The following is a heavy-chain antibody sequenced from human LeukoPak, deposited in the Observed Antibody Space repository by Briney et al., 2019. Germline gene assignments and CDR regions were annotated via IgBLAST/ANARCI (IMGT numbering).Heavy chain of an antibody. CDR1: GGSISSYY. CDR3: ARGTVAVAFDY. Sequence: SETLSLTCTVSGGSISSYYWSWIRQPPGKGLEWIGYIYYSGSTNYNPSLKSRVTISVDTSKNQFSLRLSSVTAADTAVYYCARGTVAVAFDYWGQGTLVTVSS. V-gene: IGHV4-59*01. D-gene: IGHD6-19*01. J-gene: IGHJ4*02. CDR2: IYYSGST.